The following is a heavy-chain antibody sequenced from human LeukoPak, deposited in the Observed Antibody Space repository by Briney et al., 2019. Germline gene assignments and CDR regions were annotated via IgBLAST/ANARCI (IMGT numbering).Heavy chain of an antibody. D-gene: IGHD3-10*01. CDR3: ATGVTMVRGVIKAY. J-gene: IGHJ4*02. Sequence: GGSLRLSCAASGFTFSSYAMSWVRQAPGKGLEWVSSITSSNNYIYYADSMKGRFTISRDNAKNSLYLQMNSLRAEDTAVYYCATGVTMVRGVIKAYWGQGTLVTVSS. CDR2: ITSSNNYI. V-gene: IGHV3-21*01. CDR1: GFTFSSYA.